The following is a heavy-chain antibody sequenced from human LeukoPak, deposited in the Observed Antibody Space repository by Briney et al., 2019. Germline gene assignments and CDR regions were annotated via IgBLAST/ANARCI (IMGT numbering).Heavy chain of an antibody. CDR2: IYPGSSDT. CDR1: GYTLTNYW. D-gene: IGHD5-12*01. Sequence: RGESLKISCKGSGYTLTNYWIGWVRQMPGKGLEWMGVIYPGSSDTRYSPSFQGQVTISADKSISTAYLQWSSLKASDTAMYYCARQGGGSGYDYGSYWGQGTLVTVSS. CDR3: ARQGGGSGYDYGSY. J-gene: IGHJ4*02. V-gene: IGHV5-51*01.